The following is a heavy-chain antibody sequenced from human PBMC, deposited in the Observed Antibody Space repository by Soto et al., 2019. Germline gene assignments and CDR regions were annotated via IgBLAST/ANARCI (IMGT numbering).Heavy chain of an antibody. J-gene: IGHJ4*02. CDR1: GGSISSYY. Sequence: SETLSLTCTVSGGSISSYYWSWIRQPPGKGLEWIGYIYYSGSTNYNPSLKSRVTISVDTSKNQFSLKLSSVTAADTAVYYCARHGYSSRRGGDYWGQGTLVTVSS. V-gene: IGHV4-59*08. D-gene: IGHD6-13*01. CDR2: IYYSGST. CDR3: ARHGYSSRRGGDY.